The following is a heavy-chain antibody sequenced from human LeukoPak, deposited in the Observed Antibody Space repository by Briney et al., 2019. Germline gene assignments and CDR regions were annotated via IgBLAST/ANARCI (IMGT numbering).Heavy chain of an antibody. CDR1: GFTFSSYA. D-gene: IGHD3-10*01. Sequence: GGSLRLSCAASGFTFSSYAMSWVRQAPGKGLEWVSAISGSGGSTYYADSVKGRFTISRDNSKNTLYLQMNSLRAEDTAVYYCAKEGSPALLGFGELLGDYWGQGTLVTVSS. J-gene: IGHJ4*02. CDR2: ISGSGGST. V-gene: IGHV3-23*01. CDR3: AKEGSPALLGFGELLGDY.